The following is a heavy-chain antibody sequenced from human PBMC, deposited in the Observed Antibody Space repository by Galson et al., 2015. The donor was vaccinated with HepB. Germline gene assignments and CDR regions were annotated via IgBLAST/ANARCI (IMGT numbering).Heavy chain of an antibody. D-gene: IGHD6-19*01. V-gene: IGHV3-7*03. CDR1: GGIDRDHL. CDR2: LRRDGTQG. Sequence: PLRLACVAHGGIDRDHLMTGAREAPGEGLEWGASLRRDGTQGYYVASVTVRFNICRDDAASVLYLQMNNHRAEDTAVYYCARSPASSGWYWYYWGQGTLVTVSS. J-gene: IGHJ4*02. CDR3: ARSPASSGWYWYY.